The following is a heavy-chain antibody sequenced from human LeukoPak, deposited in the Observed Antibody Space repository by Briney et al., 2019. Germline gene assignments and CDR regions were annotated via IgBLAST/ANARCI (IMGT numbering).Heavy chain of an antibody. J-gene: IGHJ3*02. D-gene: IGHD5-18*01. V-gene: IGHV3-33*01. CDR2: IWYDGSNK. CDR1: GFTFSSYG. Sequence: GGSLRLSCAASGFTFSSYGMHWVRQAPGKGLEWVAVIWYDGSNKYYADSVKGRFTISRDNSKNTLYLQMNSLRAEDTAVYYCAREEAAMVTHAFDIWGQGTMVTVSS. CDR3: AREEAAMVTHAFDI.